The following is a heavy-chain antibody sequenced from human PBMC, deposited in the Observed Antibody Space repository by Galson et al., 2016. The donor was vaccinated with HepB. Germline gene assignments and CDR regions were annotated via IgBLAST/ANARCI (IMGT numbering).Heavy chain of an antibody. CDR3: ARYSAY. D-gene: IGHD2-21*01. J-gene: IGHJ4*02. CDR2: ISSSSTYI. V-gene: IGHV3-21*03. Sequence: SLRLSCATSGFTFTRYSMYWVRKAPGKGLDGISSISSSSTYIYYADSVKGRFTVSRDNTETSLYLQRNNLRVEDTGVYYCARYSAYWGQGTLVTVSS. CDR1: GFTFTRYS.